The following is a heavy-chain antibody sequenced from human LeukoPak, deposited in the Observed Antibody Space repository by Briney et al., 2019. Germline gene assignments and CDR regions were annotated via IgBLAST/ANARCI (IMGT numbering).Heavy chain of an antibody. CDR2: IYSSGST. D-gene: IGHD3-10*01. J-gene: IGHJ4*02. CDR3: ANLPRGAY. V-gene: IGHV3-53*01. CDR1: GFTVSSNY. Sequence: GGSLRLSCAASGFTVSSNYMTWVRQAPGKGLEWVSIIYSSGSTYYADSLKGRFTMSRDNFKNIVYLQINSLRADDTAVYYCANLPRGAYWGQGTLVTVSS.